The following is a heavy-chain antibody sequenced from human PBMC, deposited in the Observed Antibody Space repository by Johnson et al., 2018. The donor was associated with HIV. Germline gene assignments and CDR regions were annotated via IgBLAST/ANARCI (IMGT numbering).Heavy chain of an antibody. D-gene: IGHD3-22*01. Sequence: MLLVESGGGLVQPGGSLRLSCAASGFTFSSYWMSWVRQAPGKGLEWVANIKQDGSEKYYVDSVKGRFTISRENAKNSLYLQRNSMRAEDTAVYYCARVTMIVVVMQAFDIWGQGTMVTVSS. J-gene: IGHJ3*02. CDR1: GFTFSSYW. CDR2: IKQDGSEK. V-gene: IGHV3-7*01. CDR3: ARVTMIVVVMQAFDI.